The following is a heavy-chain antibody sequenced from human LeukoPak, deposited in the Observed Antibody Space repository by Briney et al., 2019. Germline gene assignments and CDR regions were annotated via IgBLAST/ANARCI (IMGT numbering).Heavy chain of an antibody. J-gene: IGHJ4*02. CDR3: EGSAGY. CDR2: IKKDGSEK. V-gene: IGHV3-7*01. CDR1: GFTFSSSW. D-gene: IGHD6-19*01. Sequence: GGSLRLSCAAPGFTFSSSWMSWVRQAPGKGLEWVANIKKDGSEKYYVDSVKGRFTISRDNAKNSLYLQMNSLRVEDTAVYYCEGSAGYWGQGTLVTVSS.